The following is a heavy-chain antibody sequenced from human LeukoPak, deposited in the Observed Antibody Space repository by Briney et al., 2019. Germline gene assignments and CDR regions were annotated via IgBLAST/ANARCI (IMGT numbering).Heavy chain of an antibody. J-gene: IGHJ4*02. Sequence: PGGSLRLSCAASGFTSSNAWMSWVRQAPGKGLEWVGRIKSKTDGGTTDYAAPVKGRFTISRDDSKNTLYLQMNNLKTEDTAVYYCTRPEYYGSGSYYDYWGQGTLVTVSS. CDR3: TRPEYYGSGSYYDY. CDR1: GFTSSNAW. D-gene: IGHD3-10*01. V-gene: IGHV3-15*01. CDR2: IKSKTDGGTT.